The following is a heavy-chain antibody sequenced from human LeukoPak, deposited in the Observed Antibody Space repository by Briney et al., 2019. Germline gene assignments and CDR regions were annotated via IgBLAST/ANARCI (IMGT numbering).Heavy chain of an antibody. CDR1: GFTFSDYY. V-gene: IGHV3-21*01. D-gene: IGHD3-22*01. Sequence: GGSLRLSCVGSGFTFSDYYLNWVRQAPGKGLEWVSSISSSSSYIYYADSVKGRFTISRDNAKNSLYLQMNSLRAEDTAVYYCARDSQTYYYDSSGAPVDYWGQGTLVTVSS. CDR2: ISSSSSYI. CDR3: ARDSQTYYYDSSGAPVDY. J-gene: IGHJ4*02.